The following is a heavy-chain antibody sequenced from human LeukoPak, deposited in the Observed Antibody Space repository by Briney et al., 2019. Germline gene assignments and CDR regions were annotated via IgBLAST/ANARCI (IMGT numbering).Heavy chain of an antibody. CDR2: IYYSGST. CDR1: GGSISSYY. V-gene: IGHV4-59*01. J-gene: IGHJ3*02. Sequence: PSETLSLTCTVSGGSISSYYWSWIRQSPGKGLEWIGYIYYSGSTNYNPSLKSRITISLDTSKNRFSLKLSSLTAADTAVYYCARARRYTGGSDAFDIWGQGTMVTVSS. D-gene: IGHD1-26*01. CDR3: ARARRYTGGSDAFDI.